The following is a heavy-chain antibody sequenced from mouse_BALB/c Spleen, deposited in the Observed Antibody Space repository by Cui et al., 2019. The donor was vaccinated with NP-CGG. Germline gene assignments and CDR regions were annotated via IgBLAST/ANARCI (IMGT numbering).Heavy chain of an antibody. Sequence: QVQLQHPGAALVNPGASVKLSCKASGYTFTSYWMHWVKQSPGRGLEWIGRIDTNSGGTKYNEKFKSKATLTVDKHSSTAYMQLSSLTSEDSAVYYCARYDYYGRSYFDYWGQGTTLTVSS. CDR1: GYTFTSYW. V-gene: IGHV1-72*01. CDR3: ARYDYYGRSYFDY. CDR2: IDTNSGGT. D-gene: IGHD1-1*01. J-gene: IGHJ2*01.